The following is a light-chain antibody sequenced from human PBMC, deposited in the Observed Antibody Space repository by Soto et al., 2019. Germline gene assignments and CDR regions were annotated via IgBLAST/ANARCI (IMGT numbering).Light chain of an antibody. CDR2: GVY. CDR3: TSYTSSTPFYV. CDR1: RTDVDGYDY. Sequence: QSALTQPASVSGAPGQSIAISCTGVRTDVDGYDYVSWYQQHPGQAPQLIIYGVYNRPSGVSHRFSGSKSGDTASLTISGLQAEDEDDYYCTSYTSSTPFYVFGTGTRSPS. J-gene: IGLJ1*01. V-gene: IGLV2-14*03.